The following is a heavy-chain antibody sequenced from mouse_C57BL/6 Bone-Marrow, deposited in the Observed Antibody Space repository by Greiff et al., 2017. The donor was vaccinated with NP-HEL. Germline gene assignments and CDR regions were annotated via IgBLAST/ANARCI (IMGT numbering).Heavy chain of an antibody. J-gene: IGHJ1*03. CDR1: GFSFNTYA. CDR2: IRSKSNNYAT. V-gene: IGHV10-1*01. D-gene: IGHD1-1*01. CDR3: VRQTVVDWYFDV. Sequence: EVKLVESGGGLVQPKGSLKLSCAASGFSFNTYAMNWVRQAPGKGLEWVARIRSKSNNYATYYADSVKDRFTISRDDSESMLYLQMNNLKTEDTAMYYCVRQTVVDWYFDVWGTGTTVTVSA.